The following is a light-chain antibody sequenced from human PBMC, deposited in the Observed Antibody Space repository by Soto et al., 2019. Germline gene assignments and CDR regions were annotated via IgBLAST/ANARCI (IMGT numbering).Light chain of an antibody. CDR2: SGP. CDR1: QSLLHSNGYNY. J-gene: IGKJ1*01. CDR3: MQARQTPPWT. Sequence: DIVLTQSPLSLPVTPGEPASISCRSSQSLLHSNGYNYLDWYLQKPGQSPQLLIYSGPNRASGVPDRFSGSGSGTDFTLKISRVEAEDVGVYYCMQARQTPPWTFGPGTRVEIK. V-gene: IGKV2-28*01.